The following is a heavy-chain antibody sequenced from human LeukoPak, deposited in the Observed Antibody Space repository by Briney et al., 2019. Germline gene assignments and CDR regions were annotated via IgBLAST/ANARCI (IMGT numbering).Heavy chain of an antibody. CDR2: INTNTGSP. D-gene: IGHD3-16*02. CDR3: VRGIDINY. J-gene: IGHJ4*02. Sequence: ASVKVSCEASGYTFSTYPMNWVRQAPGQGLEWMGWINTNTGSPTYAQGLTGRFVFSLDTSVSTAFLQISSLKAEDTALYYCVRGIDINYWGQGTLVTVSS. CDR1: GYTFSTYP. V-gene: IGHV7-4-1*02.